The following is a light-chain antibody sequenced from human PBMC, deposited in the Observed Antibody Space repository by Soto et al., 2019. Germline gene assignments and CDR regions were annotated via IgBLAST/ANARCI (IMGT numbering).Light chain of an antibody. CDR2: EVS. J-gene: IGLJ3*02. CDR3: CSYAGGGAWV. CDR1: NSNVGNFDL. V-gene: IGLV2-23*02. Sequence: QSALTQPASVSGSPGQSIIISCTGSNSNVGNFDLVSWYQQIPGKAPQLILFEVSRRPSRVSDRFSGSKSGNTASLTISGLQTEDEGDFYCCSYAGGGAWVFGGGTKLTVL.